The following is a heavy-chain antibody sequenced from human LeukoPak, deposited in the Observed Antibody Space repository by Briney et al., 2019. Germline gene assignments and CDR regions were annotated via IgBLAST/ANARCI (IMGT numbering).Heavy chain of an antibody. CDR2: ISGSGGST. D-gene: IGHD3-3*01. CDR1: GFTFSSYG. Sequence: GRSLRLSCAASGFTFSSYGMHWVRQAPGKGLEWVSAISGSGGSTYYADSVKGRFTISRDNSKNTLYLQMNSLRAEDTAVYYCAKEEYYDFWSGYYEYWGQGTLVTVSS. V-gene: IGHV3-23*01. CDR3: AKEEYYDFWSGYYEY. J-gene: IGHJ4*02.